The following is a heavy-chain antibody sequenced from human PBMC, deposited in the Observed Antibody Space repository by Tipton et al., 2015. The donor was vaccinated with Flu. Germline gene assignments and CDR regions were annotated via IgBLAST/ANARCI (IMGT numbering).Heavy chain of an antibody. CDR1: GGSLSSFY. J-gene: IGHJ6*02. V-gene: IGHV4-34*04. CDR3: ARSRLGQLGYYGMDV. Sequence: TLSLTCAVYGGSLSSFYWSWIRQPPGKGLEWIGEINQSGTTKHNPPLQSRATISVDTSKNQFSLKVSSVTAADTAVYYCARSRLGQLGYYGMDVWGQGPTVTVSS. D-gene: IGHD3-16*01. CDR2: INQSGTT.